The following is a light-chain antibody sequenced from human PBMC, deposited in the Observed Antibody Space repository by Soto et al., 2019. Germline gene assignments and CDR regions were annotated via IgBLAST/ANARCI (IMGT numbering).Light chain of an antibody. CDR2: DVS. Sequence: QSALTHPASVSGSPGQSITISCTGTSSDFGGYNYVSWYQQHPGKAPKLMIYDVSNRPSGVSNRFSGSKSGNTASLTISGLQAEDEADYYCSSYTSSSTLYVFGTGTKVTVL. CDR1: SSDFGGYNY. J-gene: IGLJ1*01. CDR3: SSYTSSSTLYV. V-gene: IGLV2-14*01.